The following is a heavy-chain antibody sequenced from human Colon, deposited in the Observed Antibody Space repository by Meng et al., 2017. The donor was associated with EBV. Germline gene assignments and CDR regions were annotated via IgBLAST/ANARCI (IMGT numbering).Heavy chain of an antibody. CDR1: GGSISSSSYY. J-gene: IGHJ2*01. CDR2: IYYSGST. D-gene: IGHD7-27*01. CDR3: ASPLGILGIVDL. V-gene: IGHV4-39*01. Sequence: HLHESGPGLGNPSDTLSLTCPVSGGSISSSSYYWGWIRQPPGKGLEWIGSIYYSGSTYYNPSLKSRVTISVDTSKNQFSLKLSSVTAADTAVYYCASPLGILGIVDLWGRGTLVTVSS.